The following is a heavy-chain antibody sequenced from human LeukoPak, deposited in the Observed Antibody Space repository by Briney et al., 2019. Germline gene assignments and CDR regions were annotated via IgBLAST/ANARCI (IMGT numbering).Heavy chain of an antibody. CDR1: GYTFTGYY. Sequence: GASVKVSCKASGYTFTGYYMHWVRQAPGQGLEWMGWINPNSGGTNYAQKFQGRVTMTRDTSISTAYMELSRLRSDDTAVYYCAGSEEMATISNVVAEEMNTLSYWGQGTLVTVSS. CDR2: INPNSGGT. V-gene: IGHV1-2*02. CDR3: AGSEEMATISNVVAEEMNTLSY. J-gene: IGHJ4*02. D-gene: IGHD5-24*01.